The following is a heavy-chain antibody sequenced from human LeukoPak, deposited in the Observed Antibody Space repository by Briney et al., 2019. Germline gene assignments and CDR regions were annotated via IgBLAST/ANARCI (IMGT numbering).Heavy chain of an antibody. Sequence: VGSLRLSCAASGFTFSSYSMNWVRQAPGKGLEWVSSISSSSSYIYYADSVKGRFTISRDNAKNSLYLQMNSLRAEDTAVYYCARGRRYSGYEFDYWGQGTLVTVSS. CDR3: ARGRRYSGYEFDY. V-gene: IGHV3-21*01. D-gene: IGHD5-12*01. CDR1: GFTFSSYS. CDR2: ISSSSSYI. J-gene: IGHJ4*02.